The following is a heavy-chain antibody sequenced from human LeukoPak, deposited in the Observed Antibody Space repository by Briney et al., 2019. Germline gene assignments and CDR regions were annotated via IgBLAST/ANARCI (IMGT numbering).Heavy chain of an antibody. Sequence: SETLSLTCTVSGGSISTYYWSWIRQPPGKGLEWIGYIYYSGSTYYNPSLKSRVTISVDTSKNQFSLKLSSVTAADTAVYYCARLDTAMVQHFDYWGQGTLVTVSS. J-gene: IGHJ4*02. D-gene: IGHD5-18*01. CDR2: IYYSGST. CDR3: ARLDTAMVQHFDY. V-gene: IGHV4-59*06. CDR1: GGSISTYY.